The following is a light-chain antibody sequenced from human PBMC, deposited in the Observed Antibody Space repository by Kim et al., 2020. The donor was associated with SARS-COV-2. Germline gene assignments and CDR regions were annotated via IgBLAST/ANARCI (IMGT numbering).Light chain of an antibody. J-gene: IGKJ2*01. V-gene: IGKV1-39*01. CDR3: QQSYSTPRS. CDR1: QSISSY. Sequence: DIQMTQSPSSLSASVGDRVTITCRASQSISSYLNWYQQKPGKAPKPLIYAASSLQSGVPSRFSGSGSGTDFTLTISSLQPEDFATYYCQQSYSTPRSFAQGTTLEI. CDR2: AAS.